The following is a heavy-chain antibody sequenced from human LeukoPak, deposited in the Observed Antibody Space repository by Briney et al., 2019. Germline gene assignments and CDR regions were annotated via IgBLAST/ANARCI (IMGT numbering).Heavy chain of an antibody. CDR1: GGTFSSYA. Sequence: SVKVSCKASGGTFSSYAISWVRQAPGQGLEWMGGIIPIFGTANYAQKFQGRVTITTDESTSTAYMELSSLRSEDTAVYYCSRSQNCYDSSGPFDYWGQGTLVTVSS. D-gene: IGHD3-22*01. V-gene: IGHV1-69*05. CDR3: SRSQNCYDSSGPFDY. CDR2: IIPIFGTA. J-gene: IGHJ4*02.